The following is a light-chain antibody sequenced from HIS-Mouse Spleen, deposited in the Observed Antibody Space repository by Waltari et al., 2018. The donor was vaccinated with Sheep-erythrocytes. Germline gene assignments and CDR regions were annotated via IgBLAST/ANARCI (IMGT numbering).Light chain of an antibody. J-gene: IGLJ3*02. CDR1: NIGSKS. V-gene: IGLV3-21*02. Sequence: SYVLTQPPSVSVAPGQTARITCGGNNIGSKSVHWYQQKPGQAPVLVVYDDSDRPSGIPERFSGSSSGTMATLTISGAQVEDEGDYYCYSTDSSGKRRVFGGGTKLTVL. CDR2: DDS. CDR3: YSTDSSGKRRV.